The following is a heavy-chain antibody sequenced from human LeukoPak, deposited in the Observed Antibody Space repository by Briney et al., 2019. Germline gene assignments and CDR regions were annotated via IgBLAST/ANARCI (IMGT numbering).Heavy chain of an antibody. CDR3: ARAYGSGSTRGYWFDP. J-gene: IGHJ5*02. CDR2: INHSGST. D-gene: IGHD3-10*01. Sequence: SETLSLTCAVYGGSFSGYYWSWIRQPPGKGLEWIGEINHSGSTNYNPSLKSRVTISVDTSKKQFSLKLSSVTAADTAVYYCARAYGSGSTRGYWFDPWGQGTLVTVSS. V-gene: IGHV4-34*01. CDR1: GGSFSGYY.